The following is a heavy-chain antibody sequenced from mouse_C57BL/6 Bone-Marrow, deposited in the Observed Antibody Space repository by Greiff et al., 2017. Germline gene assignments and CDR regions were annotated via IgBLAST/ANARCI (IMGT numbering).Heavy chain of an antibody. CDR2: IYPRSGNT. CDR3: AREGYYYGSSAFDN. D-gene: IGHD1-1*01. CDR1: GYTFTSYG. V-gene: IGHV1-81*01. Sequence: VQLQQSGAELARPGASVKLSCKASGYTFTSYGISWVKQRTGQGLEWIGEIYPRSGNTYYNEKFKGKATLTADKSSSTAYMELRSLTSEDSAVYFCAREGYYYGSSAFDNWGQGTTLTVSS. J-gene: IGHJ2*01.